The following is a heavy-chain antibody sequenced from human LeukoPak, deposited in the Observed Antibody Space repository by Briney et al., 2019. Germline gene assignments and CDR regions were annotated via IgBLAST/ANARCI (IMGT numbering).Heavy chain of an antibody. J-gene: IGHJ5*02. CDR2: INQDGNRR. Sequence: PGGSLRLSCVVSGFTFSDYWMNWFRQAPGKRLEWVANINQDGNRRYYVDSVKGRFTISRDNSKNTLYLQMNSLRAEDTAVYYCAKDPRGPRGNWFDPWGQGTLVTVSS. V-gene: IGHV3-7*03. CDR1: GFTFSDYW. CDR3: AKDPRGPRGNWFDP.